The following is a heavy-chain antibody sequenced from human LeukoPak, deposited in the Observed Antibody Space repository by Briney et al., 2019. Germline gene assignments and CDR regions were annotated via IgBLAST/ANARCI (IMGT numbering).Heavy chain of an antibody. J-gene: IGHJ5*02. CDR2: IYYSGST. D-gene: IGHD3-22*01. CDR3: ASKGFYYDSSGYYLNWFDP. CDR1: GGSISSSGYY. V-gene: IGHV4-39*07. Sequence: SETLSLTCTVSGGSISSSGYYWGWIRQPPGKGLEWIGSIYYSGSTYYNPSLKSRVTISVDTSKNQFSLKLSSVTAADTAVYYCASKGFYYDSSGYYLNWFDPWGQGTLVTVSS.